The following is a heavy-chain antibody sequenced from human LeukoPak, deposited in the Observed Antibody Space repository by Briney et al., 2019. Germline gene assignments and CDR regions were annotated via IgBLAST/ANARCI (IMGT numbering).Heavy chain of an antibody. J-gene: IGHJ4*02. CDR1: GFTFSNAW. V-gene: IGHV3-15*01. Sequence: PGGSLRLSCAASGFTFSNAWMSWVRQAPGKGLEWVGRIKSKTDGGTTDYAARVKGRFTISRDDSKNTLYLQMNSLKTEDTAVYYCTTVDIVVVVAATSDYWGQGTLVTVSS. CDR2: IKSKTDGGTT. D-gene: IGHD2-15*01. CDR3: TTVDIVVVVAATSDY.